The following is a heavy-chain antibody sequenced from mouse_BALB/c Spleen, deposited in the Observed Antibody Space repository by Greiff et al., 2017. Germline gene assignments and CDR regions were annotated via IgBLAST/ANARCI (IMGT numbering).Heavy chain of an antibody. CDR1: GYTFTSYW. CDR3: ARLYYYAMDY. V-gene: IGHV1-7*01. CDR2: INPSTGYT. Sequence: VKLMESGAELAKPGASVKMSCKASGYTFTSYWMHWVKQRPGQGLEWIGYINPSTGYTEYNQKFKDKATLTADKSSSTAYMQLSSLTSEDSAVYYCARLYYYAMDYWGQGTSVTVSS. J-gene: IGHJ4*01.